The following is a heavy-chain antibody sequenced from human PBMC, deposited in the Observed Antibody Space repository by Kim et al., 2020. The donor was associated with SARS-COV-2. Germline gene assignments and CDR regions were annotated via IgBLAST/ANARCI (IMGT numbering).Heavy chain of an antibody. CDR1: GFTFSSYG. CDR3: ARGGYYDFSSFDY. CDR2: IWYDGSNK. J-gene: IGHJ4*02. Sequence: GGSLRLSCAASGFTFSSYGMHWVRQAPGKGLEWVAVIWYDGSNKYYADSMKGRFTISRDNSKNTLYLQMNSLRAEDTAVYYCARGGYYDFSSFDYWGQGTLVTVSS. V-gene: IGHV3-33*01. D-gene: IGHD3-3*01.